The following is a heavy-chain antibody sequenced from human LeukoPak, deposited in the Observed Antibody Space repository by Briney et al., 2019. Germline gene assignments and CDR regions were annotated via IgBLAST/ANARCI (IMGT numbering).Heavy chain of an antibody. J-gene: IGHJ3*02. Sequence: GRSLRLSCAVSGFTFGDYGTHWVRQAPGKGLEWLAVLSYDGTNKYYADSVKGRFTISRDNSENTLYLQMNSLGAEDTAIYYCAKDLAYYDSSGDYYPAFDIWGQGTMVTVSS. V-gene: IGHV3-30*18. CDR2: LSYDGTNK. D-gene: IGHD3-22*01. CDR3: AKDLAYYDSSGDYYPAFDI. CDR1: GFTFGDYG.